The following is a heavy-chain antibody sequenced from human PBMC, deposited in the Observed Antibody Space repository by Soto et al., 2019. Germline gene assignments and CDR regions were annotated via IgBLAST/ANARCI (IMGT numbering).Heavy chain of an antibody. Sequence: SGALSLTRTVSCGPISSYYWSWIRQPPGKGLEWIGYIYYSGSTNYNPSLKSRVTISVDTSKNQFSLKLSSVTAADTAVYYCARGAAAIPDGEPNWFDPWGQGTLVTVSS. J-gene: IGHJ5*02. CDR3: ARGAAAIPDGEPNWFDP. V-gene: IGHV4-59*01. D-gene: IGHD2-2*02. CDR2: IYYSGST. CDR1: CGPISSYY.